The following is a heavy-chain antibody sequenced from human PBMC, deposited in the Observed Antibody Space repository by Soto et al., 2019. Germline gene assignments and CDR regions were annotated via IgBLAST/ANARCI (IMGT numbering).Heavy chain of an antibody. V-gene: IGHV1-18*01. D-gene: IGHD4-17*01. CDR3: ARERDEGDYQYGGGDY. CDR2: ISAYNGNT. CDR1: GYTFTSYG. Sequence: QVQLVQSGAEVKKPGASVKVSCKASGYTFTSYGISWVRQAPGQGLEWMGWISAYNGNTNYAQKLQGRVTMTTDTSTSTAYMELRSLRSDATAVHYFARERDEGDYQYGGGDYWGQGTLVTVSA. J-gene: IGHJ4*02.